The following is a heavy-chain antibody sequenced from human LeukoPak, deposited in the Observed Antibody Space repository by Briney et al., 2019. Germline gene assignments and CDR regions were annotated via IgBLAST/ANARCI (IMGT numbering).Heavy chain of an antibody. CDR1: GGSISSSSYH. Sequence: SETLSLTCTVSGGSISSSSYHWGWIRQPPGKGLEWIGSIYYSGSTYYNPSLKSRVTISVDTSKNQFSLRLSSVTAADTAVYYCAREEWELPLLNWFDPWGQGTLVTVSS. CDR3: AREEWELPLLNWFDP. J-gene: IGHJ5*02. D-gene: IGHD1-26*01. V-gene: IGHV4-39*02. CDR2: IYYSGST.